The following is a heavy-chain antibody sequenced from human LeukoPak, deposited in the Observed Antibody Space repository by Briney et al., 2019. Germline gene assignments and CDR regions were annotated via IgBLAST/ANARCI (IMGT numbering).Heavy chain of an antibody. J-gene: IGHJ6*03. Sequence: SETLSLTCTVSGGSISSSSYYWGWIRQPPGKGLEWIGSIYYSGSTYYNPSLKSRVTISVDTSKNQFSLKLSSVTAADTAVYYCARVERHDYSNYGLAYYYYYYMDVRGKGTTVTVSS. CDR3: ARVERHDYSNYGLAYYYYYYMDV. V-gene: IGHV4-39*07. CDR1: GGSISSSSYY. CDR2: IYYSGST. D-gene: IGHD4-11*01.